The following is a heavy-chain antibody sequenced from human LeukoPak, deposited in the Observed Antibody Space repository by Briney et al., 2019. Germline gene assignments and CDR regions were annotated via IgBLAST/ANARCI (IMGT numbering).Heavy chain of an antibody. D-gene: IGHD3-22*01. Sequence: TGGSLRLSCAASGFTFSSYGMHWVRQAPGQGLEWMGIINPSGGSTSYAQKFQGRVTMTRDMSTSTVYMELSSLRSEDTAVYYCARELDYYDSSGYLAGANAFDIWGQGTMVTVSS. V-gene: IGHV1-46*01. CDR2: INPSGGST. CDR1: GFTFSSYG. CDR3: ARELDYYDSSGYLAGANAFDI. J-gene: IGHJ3*02.